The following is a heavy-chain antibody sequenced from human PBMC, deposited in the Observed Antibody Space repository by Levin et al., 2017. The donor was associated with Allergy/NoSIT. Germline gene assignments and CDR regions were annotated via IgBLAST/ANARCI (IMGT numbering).Heavy chain of an antibody. CDR3: TTVMSEYYYSDY. V-gene: IGHV3-15*01. D-gene: IGHD3-22*01. CDR1: GFTFTNAW. CDR2: IKSNADGGTA. J-gene: IGHJ4*02. Sequence: SCAAFGFTFTNAWMGWVRQAPGKGLEWVGRIKSNADGGTAEYAAPIKGRFTISRDDSKNTLYLQMNSLKSEDTAFYYCTTVMSEYYYSDYWGQGTLVTVSS.